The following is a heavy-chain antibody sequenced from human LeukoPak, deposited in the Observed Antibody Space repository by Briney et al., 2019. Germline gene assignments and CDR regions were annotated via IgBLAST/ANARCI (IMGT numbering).Heavy chain of an antibody. CDR3: AKDSPYCGGGCYPEEFDY. J-gene: IGHJ4*01. CDR2: ISGSGGST. D-gene: IGHD2-21*02. V-gene: IGHV3-23*01. CDR1: GFTFSSYA. Sequence: GGSLRLSCAASGFTFSSYAMSWVRQAPGKGLEWVSAISGSGGSTYYADSVKGRFTISRDNSKNTLYLQMNSLRAEDTAIYYCAKDSPYCGGGCYPEEFDYWGQGTLVTVSS.